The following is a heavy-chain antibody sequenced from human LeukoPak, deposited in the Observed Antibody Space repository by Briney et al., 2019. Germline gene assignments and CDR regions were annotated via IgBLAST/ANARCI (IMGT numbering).Heavy chain of an antibody. D-gene: IGHD3-10*01. Sequence: PSETLSLTCTVSGGSISSYYWSWIRQPPGKGLEWIGYLYYNGKTDYNPSLKSRVTMSSDTSKSQFSLKLSSVTAADTAVYYCARNAFGDLYFDSWGQGTLITVSS. V-gene: IGHV4-59*01. J-gene: IGHJ5*01. CDR2: LYYNGKT. CDR3: ARNAFGDLYFDS. CDR1: GGSISSYY.